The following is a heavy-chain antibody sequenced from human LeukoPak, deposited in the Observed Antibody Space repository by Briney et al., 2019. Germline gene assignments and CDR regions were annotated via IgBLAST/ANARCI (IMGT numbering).Heavy chain of an antibody. V-gene: IGHV3-23*01. D-gene: IGHD6-19*01. CDR2: ISGSGGST. CDR3: ARGLSSGWSSY. CDR1: GFTFSSYA. J-gene: IGHJ4*02. Sequence: PGGSLRLSCAASGFTFSSYAMSWVRQAPGKGLEWVSAISGSGGSTYYADSVKGRFTISRDNSKNTLYLQMNSPRAEDTAVYYCARGLSSGWSSYWGQGTLVTVSS.